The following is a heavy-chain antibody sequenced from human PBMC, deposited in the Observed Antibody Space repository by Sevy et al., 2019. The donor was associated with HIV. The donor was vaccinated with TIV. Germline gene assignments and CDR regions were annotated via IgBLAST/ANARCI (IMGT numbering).Heavy chain of an antibody. D-gene: IGHD6-6*01. CDR2: ISWHSDNI. V-gene: IGHV3-9*01. Sequence: GGSLRLSCAASGFNFDDYAMHWVRQRPGKGLEWVSGISWHSDNIAYAYSVKGRFTISRDSAKNSLYLQMNSLTPEDTAFYHCAKDEFSSSSHGGFDHWGQGTLITVSS. J-gene: IGHJ4*02. CDR3: AKDEFSSSSHGGFDH. CDR1: GFNFDDYA.